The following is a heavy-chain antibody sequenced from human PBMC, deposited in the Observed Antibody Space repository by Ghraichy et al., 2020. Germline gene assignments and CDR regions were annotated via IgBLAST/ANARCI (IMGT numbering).Heavy chain of an antibody. D-gene: IGHD1-26*01. V-gene: IGHV3-23*01. CDR2: ISGSGDST. J-gene: IGHJ4*02. Sequence: GGSLRLSCAASGFTFSSYAMSWVRQAPGKGLEWVSAISGSGDSTYYADSVKGRFTISRDNSKKTLYLQMNSLSADDTAVYYCAKEGSGSYGDYWGQGTLVTVSS. CDR3: AKEGSGSYGDY. CDR1: GFTFSSYA.